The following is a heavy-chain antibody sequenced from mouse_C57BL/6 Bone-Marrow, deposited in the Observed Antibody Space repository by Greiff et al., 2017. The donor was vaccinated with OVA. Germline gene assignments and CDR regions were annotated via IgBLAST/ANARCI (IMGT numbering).Heavy chain of an antibody. CDR1: GYAFTNYL. J-gene: IGHJ3*01. V-gene: IGHV1-54*01. D-gene: IGHD2-4*01. CDR3: ARLGDYHWGFAY. Sequence: QVQLKESGAELVRPGTSVKVSCKASGYAFTNYLIEWVKQRPGQGLEWIGVINPGSGGTNYNEKFKGKATLTADKSSSTAYMQLSSLTSEDSAVYFCARLGDYHWGFAYWGQGTLVTVSA. CDR2: INPGSGGT.